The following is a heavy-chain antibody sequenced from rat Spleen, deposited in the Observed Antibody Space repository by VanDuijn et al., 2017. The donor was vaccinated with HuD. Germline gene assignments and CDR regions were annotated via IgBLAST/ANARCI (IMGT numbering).Heavy chain of an antibody. D-gene: IGHD1-8*01. V-gene: IGHV5-25*01. J-gene: IGHJ2*01. CDR2: ISTGGGNN. CDR1: GFTFSNYY. Sequence: EVQLVESGGGLVQPGRSMKLSCAASGFTFSNYYMAWVRQAPTKGLEVVASISTGGGNNYHRDPVKGRFTIARDNAKSTLYLQMDSLRSEDTATYYCARRGYSSYYFDYWGQGVMVTVSS. CDR3: ARRGYSSYYFDY.